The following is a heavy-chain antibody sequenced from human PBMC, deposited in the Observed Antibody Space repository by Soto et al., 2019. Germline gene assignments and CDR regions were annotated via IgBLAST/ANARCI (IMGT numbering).Heavy chain of an antibody. CDR2: ISSGGSP. D-gene: IGHD2-15*01. CDR1: DESVTSPGNY. Sequence: VQLQESGPGLVKPSQTLSLTCAVSDESVTSPGNYWNWIRQRPDTGLEWIGYISSGGSPFYNPSVQSRVSLSLDTSNNLFSLTLNSVTAADTAVYYCTLNHCAGGGCYDRDYWGQGTRVTVSS. V-gene: IGHV4-31*11. J-gene: IGHJ1*01. CDR3: TLNHCAGGGCYDRDY.